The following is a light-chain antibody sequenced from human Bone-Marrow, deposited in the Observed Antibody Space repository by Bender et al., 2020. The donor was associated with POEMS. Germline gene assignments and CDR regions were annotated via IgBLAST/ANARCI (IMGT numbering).Light chain of an antibody. V-gene: IGLV2-14*03. CDR3: SSYAGSNKWV. J-gene: IGLJ3*02. CDR2: DVS. CDR1: SSDIGGYNY. Sequence: QSALTQPASVSGSPGQSITISCTGTSSDIGGYNYVSWYQQHPDKAPKLMIYDVSNRPSGLSSRFSGSKSGNTASLTISGLQAEDEADYYCSSYAGSNKWVFGGGTKLTVL.